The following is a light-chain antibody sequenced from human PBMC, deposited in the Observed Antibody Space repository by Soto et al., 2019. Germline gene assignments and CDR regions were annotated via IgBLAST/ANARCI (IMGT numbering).Light chain of an antibody. J-gene: IGKJ3*01. CDR3: LQKYFYPFT. V-gene: IGKV1-6*01. CDR2: AAS. CDR1: QGIRND. Sequence: AIQMTQSPSSLSASVGDRVIITCRASQGIRNDLDWFQQKPGKAPKLLIYAASNLQSGVPARFSGSGSGTDFTLTISSLQPEDFATYYCLQKYFYPFTFGPGTKVDIK.